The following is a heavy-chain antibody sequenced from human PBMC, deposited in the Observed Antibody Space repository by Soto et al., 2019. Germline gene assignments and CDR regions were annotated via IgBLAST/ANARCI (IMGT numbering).Heavy chain of an antibody. V-gene: IGHV4-31*01. Sequence: ASETLSLTCTVSGGSISSGGYYWSWIRQHPGKGLEWIGYIYYSGSTYYNPSLKSPVTISVDTSKNQFSLKLSSVTAADTAVYYCAIVWGIFDDYGDERNYYFDSWGQGTLVTVSS. CDR2: IYYSGST. D-gene: IGHD4-17*01. CDR1: GGSISSGGYY. J-gene: IGHJ4*02. CDR3: AIVWGIFDDYGDERNYYFDS.